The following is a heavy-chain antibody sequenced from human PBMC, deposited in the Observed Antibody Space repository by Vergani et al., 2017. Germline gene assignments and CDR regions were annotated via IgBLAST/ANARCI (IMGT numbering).Heavy chain of an antibody. CDR1: GFTFSSYS. D-gene: IGHD3-10*01. Sequence: EVQGVESGGGLVKPGGSLRLSCAACGFTFSSYSINWVRQATGKGLEWVSSISSRSSYIYYADSVKGRFTISRDNAKNSLYLQMNSLRAEDTAVYYCAREGTTMVRGSDYWGQGTLVTVSS. CDR3: AREGTTMVRGSDY. J-gene: IGHJ4*02. CDR2: ISSRSSYI. V-gene: IGHV3-21*01.